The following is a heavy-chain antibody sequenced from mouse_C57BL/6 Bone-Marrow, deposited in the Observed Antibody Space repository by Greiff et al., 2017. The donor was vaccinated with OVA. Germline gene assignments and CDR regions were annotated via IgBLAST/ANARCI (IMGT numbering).Heavy chain of an antibody. V-gene: IGHV5-9-1*02. Sequence: EVHLVESGAGLVKPGGSLKLSCAASGFTFSSYAMSWVRQTPEKRLEWVAYISSGGDYIYYADTVKGRFTISRDNARNTLYLQMSSLKSEDTAMYYCTREGYYGSSTYAMDYWGQGTSVTVSS. CDR2: ISSGGDYI. D-gene: IGHD1-1*01. CDR1: GFTFSSYA. J-gene: IGHJ4*01. CDR3: TREGYYGSSTYAMDY.